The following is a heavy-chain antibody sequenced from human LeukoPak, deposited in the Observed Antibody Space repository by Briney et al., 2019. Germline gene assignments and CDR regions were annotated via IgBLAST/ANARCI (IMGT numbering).Heavy chain of an antibody. CDR2: ISSSSSTI. J-gene: IGHJ4*02. Sequence: PGGSLRLSCAASGFTFSNYNMNWVRQAPGKGLEWVSYISSSSSTIYYAGSVKGRFTISRDNAKNSLYLQMNSLRDEDTAVYYCARAWCGESYWGGFDYWGQGTLVTVSS. CDR1: GFTFSNYN. CDR3: ARAWCGESYWGGFDY. D-gene: IGHD3-10*01. V-gene: IGHV3-48*02.